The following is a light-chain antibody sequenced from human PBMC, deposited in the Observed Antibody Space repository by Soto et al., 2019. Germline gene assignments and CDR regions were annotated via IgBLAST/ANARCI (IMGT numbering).Light chain of an antibody. CDR3: QSYDSSLSGWV. CDR2: GNS. Sequence: QSVLTQPPSVSGAPGQRVTMSCTGSSSNIGAGYDVHWYQQLPGTAPKLLIYGNSNRPSGVPDRFSGSKSGTSASLAITRLQAEDEADYYCQSYDSSLSGWVFGGGTKLTVL. V-gene: IGLV1-40*01. CDR1: SSNIGAGYD. J-gene: IGLJ3*02.